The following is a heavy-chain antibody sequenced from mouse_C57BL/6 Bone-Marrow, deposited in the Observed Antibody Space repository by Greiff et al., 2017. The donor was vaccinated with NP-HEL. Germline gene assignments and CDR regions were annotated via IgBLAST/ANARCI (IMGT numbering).Heavy chain of an antibody. V-gene: IGHV1-50*01. CDR3: ARSVRYYYGSSYGYFDY. CDR1: GYTFTSYW. Sequence: QVQLQQPGAELVKPGASVKLSCKASGYTFTSYWMQWVKQRPGQGLEWIGEIDPSDSYTNYNQKFKGKATLTVDTSSSTAYMQLSSLTSEDSAVYYCARSVRYYYGSSYGYFDYWGQGTTLTVSS. D-gene: IGHD1-1*01. J-gene: IGHJ2*01. CDR2: IDPSDSYT.